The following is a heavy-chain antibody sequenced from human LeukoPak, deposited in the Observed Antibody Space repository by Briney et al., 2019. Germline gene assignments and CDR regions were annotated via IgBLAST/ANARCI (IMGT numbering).Heavy chain of an antibody. J-gene: IGHJ3*02. Sequence: GGSLRLSCAASGFTVSSNYMTWVRQAPGKGLEWVSEIYSDGTTYYAASVRGRFGISRDNSKNTVDLQMNSLRAEDTAVYYCARDLREHGVFDIWGQGTMVTVSS. CDR1: GFTVSSNY. CDR2: IYSDGTT. CDR3: ARDLREHGVFDI. D-gene: IGHD1-26*01. V-gene: IGHV3-53*01.